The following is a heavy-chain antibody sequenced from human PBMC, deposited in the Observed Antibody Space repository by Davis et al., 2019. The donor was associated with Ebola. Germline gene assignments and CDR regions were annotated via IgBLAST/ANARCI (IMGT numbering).Heavy chain of an antibody. CDR1: GYSISSGYY. CDR3: ARGRMTRTIKNWFDP. Sequence: PSETLSLTCTVSGYSISSGYYWSWIRQPPGKGLEWIGEINHSGSTNYNPSLKSRVTISVDTSKNQFSLKLSSVTAADTAVYYCARGRMTRTIKNWFDPWGQGTLVTVSS. J-gene: IGHJ5*02. CDR2: INHSGST. V-gene: IGHV4-38-2*02. D-gene: IGHD5-12*01.